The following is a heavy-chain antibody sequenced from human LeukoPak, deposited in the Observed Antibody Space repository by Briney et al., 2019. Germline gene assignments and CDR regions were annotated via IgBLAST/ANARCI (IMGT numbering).Heavy chain of an antibody. J-gene: IGHJ5*02. CDR1: GYTFTSYG. V-gene: IGHV1-18*01. CDR2: ISAYNGNT. Sequence: GASVKVSCKASGYTFTSYGISWVRQAPGQGLEWMGWISAYNGNTNYAQKLQGRVTMTTDTSTSTAYMELRSLRSDDTAVYYCARNTYYYDSSGYYPSWGQGTLVTVSS. D-gene: IGHD3-22*01. CDR3: ARNTYYYDSSGYYPS.